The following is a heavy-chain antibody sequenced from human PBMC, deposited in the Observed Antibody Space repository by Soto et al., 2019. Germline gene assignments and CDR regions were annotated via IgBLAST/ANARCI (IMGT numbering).Heavy chain of an antibody. J-gene: IGHJ4*02. CDR3: ARGGADFWSGYGALDY. V-gene: IGHV3-21*01. CDR1: GFTFSSYS. CDR2: ISSSSSYI. D-gene: IGHD3-3*01. Sequence: EVQLVESGGGLVKPGGSLRLSCAASGFTFSSYSMNWVRQAPGKGLEWVSSISSSSSYIYYADSVKGRFTISRDNAKNSLYLQMNSLRAEDTAVYYCARGGADFWSGYGALDYWGQGTLVTVSS.